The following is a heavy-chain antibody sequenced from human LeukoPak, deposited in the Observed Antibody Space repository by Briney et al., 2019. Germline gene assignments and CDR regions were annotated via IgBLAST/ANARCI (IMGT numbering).Heavy chain of an antibody. V-gene: IGHV1-8*03. D-gene: IGHD5-12*01. CDR2: MNPNSGST. J-gene: IGHJ4*02. CDR3: ARGRSTGYPYYFEY. Sequence: VASVKVSCKASGYTFTSYDINWVRQATGQGVGWMGWMNPNSGSTGYAQKFQGRVTITRNTSISTANMELSGLRSEDTAVYYCARGRSTGYPYYFEYWGQGTLVTVSS. CDR1: GYTFTSYD.